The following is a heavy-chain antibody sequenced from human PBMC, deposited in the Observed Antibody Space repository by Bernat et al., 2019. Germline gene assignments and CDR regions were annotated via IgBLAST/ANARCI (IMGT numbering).Heavy chain of an antibody. CDR1: GYTFTSYY. CDR3: ASASYGSGRYFSTKTFDAFDI. CDR2: INPSGGST. J-gene: IGHJ3*02. V-gene: IGHV1-46*01. Sequence: QVQLVQSGAEVKKPGASVKVSCKASGYTFTSYYMHWVRQAPGQGLEWMGIINPSGGSTSYAQKFQGRVTMTRDTSTSTVYMELSSLRSEDTAVYYCASASYGSGRYFSTKTFDAFDIWGQGTMVTVSS. D-gene: IGHD3-10*01.